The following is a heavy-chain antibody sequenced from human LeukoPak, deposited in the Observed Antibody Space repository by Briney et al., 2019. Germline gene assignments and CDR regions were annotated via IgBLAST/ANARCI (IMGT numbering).Heavy chain of an antibody. CDR2: VSGSGGHT. CDR3: AKIGTISQNFDF. D-gene: IGHD3-9*01. CDR1: GFTFSGYA. V-gene: IGHV3-23*01. Sequence: PGGSLRLSCAASGFTFSGYAMTWVRQAPGKGLEWVSAVSGSGGHTYYVDSVKGRFTVSRDSSKNTLYLQMNSLRAEDTAVYYCAKIGTISQNFDFWGEGTQVIVSS. J-gene: IGHJ4*02.